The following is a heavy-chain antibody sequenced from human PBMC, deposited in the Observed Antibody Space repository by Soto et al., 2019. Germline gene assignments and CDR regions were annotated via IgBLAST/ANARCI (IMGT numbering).Heavy chain of an antibody. Sequence: ASVKVSCKASGYSFTDFYMHWVRQAPGQGLEWLGWINPNTGDTDYAQIFQGRVSLTRDTSTSTAYMEMTRLTSDDTAVYYCAKDPPRGVQLVVGDFWGQGALVTVS. V-gene: IGHV1-2*02. CDR1: GYSFTDFY. CDR2: INPNTGDT. D-gene: IGHD3-10*01. CDR3: AKDPPRGVQLVVGDF. J-gene: IGHJ4*02.